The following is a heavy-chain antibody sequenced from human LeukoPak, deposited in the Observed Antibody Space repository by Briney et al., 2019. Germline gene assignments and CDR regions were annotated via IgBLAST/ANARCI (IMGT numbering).Heavy chain of an antibody. V-gene: IGHV3-30*18. CDR1: GFTFSSYG. CDR3: AKSSTARPFDY. D-gene: IGHD6-6*01. CDR2: ISYDGSNK. Sequence: GGSLRLSCAASGFTFSSYGMHWVRQAPGKGLEWVAVISYDGSNKYYADSVKGRFTISRDNSKNTLYLQMNSLRAEDTAAYYCAKSSTARPFDYWGQGTLVTVSS. J-gene: IGHJ4*02.